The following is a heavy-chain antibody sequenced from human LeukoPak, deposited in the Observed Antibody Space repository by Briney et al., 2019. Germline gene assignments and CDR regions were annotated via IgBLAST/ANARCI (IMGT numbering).Heavy chain of an antibody. V-gene: IGHV1-69*13. CDR3: ARTNWNYGDY. D-gene: IGHD1-1*01. Sequence: EASVKVSCKASGGTFSSYAISWVRQAPGQGLEWMGGIIPIFGTANYAQKFQGRVTITADESTSTAYMELSSLRSEDTAVYYCARTNWNYGDYWGQGTLVTVSS. J-gene: IGHJ4*02. CDR1: GGTFSSYA. CDR2: IIPIFGTA.